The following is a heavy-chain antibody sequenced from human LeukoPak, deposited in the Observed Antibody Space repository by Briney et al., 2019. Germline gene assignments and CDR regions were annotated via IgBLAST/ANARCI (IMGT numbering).Heavy chain of an antibody. J-gene: IGHJ4*02. CDR1: GYSISSGYY. Sequence: SEALSLTCAVSGYSISSGYYWGWIRQPPGQGLEWIGSIYHSGSTYYNPSLKSRVTISVDTSKNQFSLKLSSVTAADTAVYYCARHLTYGGTPYYFDYWGQGTLVTVSS. V-gene: IGHV4-38-2*01. CDR3: ARHLTYGGTPYYFDY. CDR2: IYHSGST. D-gene: IGHD4-23*01.